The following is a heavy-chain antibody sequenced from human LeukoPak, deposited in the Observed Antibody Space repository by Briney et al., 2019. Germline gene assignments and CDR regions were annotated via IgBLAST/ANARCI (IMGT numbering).Heavy chain of an antibody. CDR2: INPSGGST. Sequence: ASVKVSCKASGYTFTSYYMHWVRQAPGQGLEWMGIINPSGGSTSYAQKFQGRVTMTRDTSTSTVYMELSSLRSEDTAVYYCARVRNRAAMALYYFDYWGQGTLVTVSS. CDR1: GYTFTSYY. CDR3: ARVRNRAAMALYYFDY. V-gene: IGHV1-46*01. J-gene: IGHJ4*02. D-gene: IGHD5-18*01.